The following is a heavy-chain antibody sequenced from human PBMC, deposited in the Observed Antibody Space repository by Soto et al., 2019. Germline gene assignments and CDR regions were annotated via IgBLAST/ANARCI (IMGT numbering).Heavy chain of an antibody. CDR2: SSGSGGST. D-gene: IGHD3-9*01. Sequence: GGSLRLSCAASGFTFSSYAMSWVRQAPGKGLEWVSASSGSGGSTYYADSVKGRFTISRDNSKNTLYLQMNSLRAEDTAVHYCAKDRNHDILTGYPPGFDYWGQGTLVTVSS. J-gene: IGHJ4*02. CDR1: GFTFSSYA. V-gene: IGHV3-23*01. CDR3: AKDRNHDILTGYPPGFDY.